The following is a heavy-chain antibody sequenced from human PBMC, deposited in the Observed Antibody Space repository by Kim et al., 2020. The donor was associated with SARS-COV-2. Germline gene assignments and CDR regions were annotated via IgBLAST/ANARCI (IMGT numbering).Heavy chain of an antibody. CDR2: I. Sequence: IYYGEPGKGRSTIARDNAKNSLYLQMNSLRDEDTAVYYCARDRWGGSFDLWGQGTLVTVSS. J-gene: IGHJ5*02. V-gene: IGHV3-48*02. D-gene: IGHD3-16*01. CDR3: ARDRWGGSFDL.